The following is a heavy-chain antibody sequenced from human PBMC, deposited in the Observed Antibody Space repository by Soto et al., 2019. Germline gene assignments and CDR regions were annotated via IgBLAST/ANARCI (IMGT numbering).Heavy chain of an antibody. CDR3: ARACSSNSCYDVFDY. CDR2: IYTSGST. J-gene: IGHJ4*02. D-gene: IGHD2-2*01. CDR1: GGSISSYY. Sequence: SETLSLTCTVSGGSISSYYWSWIRQPAGKGLEWIGRIYTSGSTNYNPSLKSRVTMSVDTSKNQFSLKLSSVTAADAAVYYCARACSSNSCYDVFDYWGQGTLVTVSS. V-gene: IGHV4-4*07.